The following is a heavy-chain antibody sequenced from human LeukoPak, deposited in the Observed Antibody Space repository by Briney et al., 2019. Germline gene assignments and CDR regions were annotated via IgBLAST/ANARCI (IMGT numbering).Heavy chain of an antibody. CDR3: AREPPGYNYGTDC. J-gene: IGHJ4*02. V-gene: IGHV3-33*01. CDR1: GFTFRSYG. CDR2: IWYDGSQK. Sequence: GRSLRLSCAASGFTFRSYGMHWVRQAPGKGLEWVAIIWYDGSQKYYADSVKGRFTVSRDDSKNTLYLQMSSLRAEDTAVYYCAREPPGYNYGTDCWGQGTLVTVSS. D-gene: IGHD5-18*01.